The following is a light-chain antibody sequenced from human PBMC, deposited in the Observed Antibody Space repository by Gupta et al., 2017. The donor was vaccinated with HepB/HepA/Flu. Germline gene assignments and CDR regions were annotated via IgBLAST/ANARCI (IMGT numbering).Light chain of an antibody. CDR1: QSISSY. CDR2: AAS. V-gene: IGKV1-39*01. Sequence: DIQMTQPPSSVSASVGDRVTITCRASQSISSYLTWYQQKPGKAPKLLIYAASSLQSGVPSRFSGSGSGTDFTLTISRLQPEDFATYYCQQSDSTPRTFGQGTRLEIK. CDR3: QQSDSTPRT. J-gene: IGKJ5*01.